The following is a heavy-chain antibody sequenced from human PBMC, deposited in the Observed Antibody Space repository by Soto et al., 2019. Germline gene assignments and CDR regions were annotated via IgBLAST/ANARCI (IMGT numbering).Heavy chain of an antibody. Sequence: VGSLRLSCAASGFTFSSYAMSWVRQAPGKGLEWVSTISGSGGSTFYADSVKGRFTISRDNSKNTLSLQINNPRAEDTAVYYCAKGGLLTGVAYFDYWGQGTLVTVSS. J-gene: IGHJ4*02. CDR3: AKGGLLTGVAYFDY. CDR1: GFTFSSYA. D-gene: IGHD7-27*01. V-gene: IGHV3-23*01. CDR2: ISGSGGST.